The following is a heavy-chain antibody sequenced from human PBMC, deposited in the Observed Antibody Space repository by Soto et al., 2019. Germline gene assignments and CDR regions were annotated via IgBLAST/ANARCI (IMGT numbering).Heavy chain of an antibody. CDR2: ITTDKGKT. J-gene: IGHJ4*02. Sequence: QVQLVQSGPEVKKPGASVKVSCKTSGYPFTSYGISWVRQAPGQGLEWMGWITTDKGKTTYAQKFQGRVTMTTDTSTSTAYMELRSLRSDDTAVYYCATRSPAFDYWGQGTLVTVSS. CDR3: ATRSPAFDY. V-gene: IGHV1-18*01. CDR1: GYPFTSYG.